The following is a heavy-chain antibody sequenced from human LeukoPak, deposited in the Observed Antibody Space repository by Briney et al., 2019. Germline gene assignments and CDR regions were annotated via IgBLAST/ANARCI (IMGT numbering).Heavy chain of an antibody. J-gene: IGHJ4*02. CDR3: AREGDEEAFDY. CDR1: GFTFSSYG. Sequence: PGGSLRLSCAASGFTFSSYGMHWVRQAPGKGLEGVAVIWYDGSNKYYADSVKGRFTISRDNSKNTLYLQMNSLRAEDTAVYYCAREGDEEAFDYWGQGTLVTVSS. V-gene: IGHV3-33*01. D-gene: IGHD2-21*02. CDR2: IWYDGSNK.